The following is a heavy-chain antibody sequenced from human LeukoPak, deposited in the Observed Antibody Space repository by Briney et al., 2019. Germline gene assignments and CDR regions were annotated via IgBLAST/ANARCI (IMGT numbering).Heavy chain of an antibody. Sequence: ASVKVSCKASGYTFTSYDINWVRQATGQRLEWMGWMNPNSGNTGYAQKFQGRVTMTRNTSISTAYMELSSLRSEDTAVYYCARSTLSAIFGVVIDRRFDYWGQGTLATVSS. J-gene: IGHJ4*02. CDR3: ARSTLSAIFGVVIDRRFDY. CDR1: GYTFTSYD. D-gene: IGHD3-3*01. V-gene: IGHV1-8*01. CDR2: MNPNSGNT.